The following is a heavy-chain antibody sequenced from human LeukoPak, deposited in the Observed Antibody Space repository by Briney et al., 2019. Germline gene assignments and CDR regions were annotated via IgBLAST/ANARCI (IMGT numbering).Heavy chain of an antibody. CDR2: ISSSGSTI. V-gene: IGHV3-48*03. D-gene: IGHD1-14*01. CDR3: ATDHRNLDAFDI. J-gene: IGHJ3*02. CDR1: GFTFSSYE. Sequence: GGSPRLSCAASGFTFSSYEMTWVRQAPGKGLEWVSYISSSGSTIYYADSVKGRFTISRDNAKNSLYLQLNSLRAGDTAVYYCATDHRNLDAFDIWGQGTTVTVSS.